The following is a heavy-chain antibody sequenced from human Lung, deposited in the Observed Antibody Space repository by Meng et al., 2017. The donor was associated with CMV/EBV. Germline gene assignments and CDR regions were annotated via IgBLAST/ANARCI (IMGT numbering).Heavy chain of an antibody. D-gene: IGHD3-16*01. J-gene: IGHJ6*02. CDR2: IISILGIA. Sequence: SVKVSCKTSGGTFSSYTISWVRQAPGQGLEWMGRIISILGIASYSQKFQGRVTITADKSTSTAYMELSSLRSENTAVYYCAKWGWGALYGGMDVWCQGTTVXVSS. CDR3: AKWGWGALYGGMDV. V-gene: IGHV1-69*02. CDR1: GGTFSSYT.